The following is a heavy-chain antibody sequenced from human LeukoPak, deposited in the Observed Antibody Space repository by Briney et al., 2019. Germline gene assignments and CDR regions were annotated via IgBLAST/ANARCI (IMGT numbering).Heavy chain of an antibody. V-gene: IGHV3-74*01. CDR2: INSDGSST. J-gene: IGHJ5*02. CDR1: GFTFSSYW. D-gene: IGHD2-2*01. Sequence: TGGSLRLSCAASGFTFSSYWMHWVRQAPGKGLVWVSRINSDGSSTSYADSVKGRFTISRDNAKNTLYLQMNSLRAEDTAVYYCARDPGSVVCSSTSCYEYNWFDPWGQGTLVTVSS. CDR3: ARDPGSVVCSSTSCYEYNWFDP.